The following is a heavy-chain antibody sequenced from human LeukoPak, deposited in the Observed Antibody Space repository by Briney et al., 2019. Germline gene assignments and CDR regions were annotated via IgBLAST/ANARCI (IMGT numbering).Heavy chain of an antibody. CDR2: IYYSGST. Sequence: KPSETLSLTCTVSGGSISSSSYYWGWIRQPPGKGLEWIGSIYYSGSTYYNPSLKSRVTISVDTSKNQFSLKLSSVTAADTAVYYCARLEEWLQFDYWGQGTLVTVSS. CDR3: ARLEEWLQFDY. V-gene: IGHV4-39*01. D-gene: IGHD5-12*01. CDR1: GGSISSSSYY. J-gene: IGHJ4*02.